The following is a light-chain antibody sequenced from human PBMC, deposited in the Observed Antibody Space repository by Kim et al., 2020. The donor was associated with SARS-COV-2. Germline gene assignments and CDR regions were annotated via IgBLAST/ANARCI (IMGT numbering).Light chain of an antibody. CDR1: QSISSY. CDR2: AAS. J-gene: IGKJ2*01. CDR3: QQSYTTGYT. Sequence: DIQMTQSPSSLSASVGDRVTITCRASQSISSYLNWYQQKPGKAPKLLIYAASSLQSGVPSRFSGSGSGTDFTLSISSLQPEDFATYYCQQSYTTGYTFGQGTKLE. V-gene: IGKV1-39*01.